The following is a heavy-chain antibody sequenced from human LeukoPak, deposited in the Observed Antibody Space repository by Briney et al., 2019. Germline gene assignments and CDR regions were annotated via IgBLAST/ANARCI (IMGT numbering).Heavy chain of an antibody. J-gene: IGHJ4*02. Sequence: PGGSLRLSCVASGFTFTNAWMNWVRQAPGKGLEWVGHIKSKTDGGTTDHAAPVKGRFTISRDDSKNTLYLQMNSLKTEDTAVYYCTTQRGYCSSTSCHKIDYWGQGTLVTVSS. D-gene: IGHD2-2*01. CDR3: TTQRGYCSSTSCHKIDY. CDR2: IKSKTDGGTT. CDR1: GFTFTNAW. V-gene: IGHV3-15*07.